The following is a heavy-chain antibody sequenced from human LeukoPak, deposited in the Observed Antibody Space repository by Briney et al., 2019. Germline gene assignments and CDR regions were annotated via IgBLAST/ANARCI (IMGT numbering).Heavy chain of an antibody. CDR1: GDSISSTKW. CDR2: TSQSGSI. V-gene: IGHV4-4*02. D-gene: IGHD3-10*01. CDR3: ATRSSSGSPN. J-gene: IGHJ4*02. Sequence: PSETLSLTCAVSGDSISSTKWWTWVRQPPGEGLEWIGETSQSGSINYNPSLRSRATVSLDKSKNQFFLKLGSVTAADTAVYYCATRSSSGSPNWGQGTLVTVSS.